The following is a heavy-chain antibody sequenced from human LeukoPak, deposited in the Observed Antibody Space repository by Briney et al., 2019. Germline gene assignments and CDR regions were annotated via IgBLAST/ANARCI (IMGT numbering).Heavy chain of an antibody. V-gene: IGHV4-30-2*05. Sequence: PSETLSLTCAVSGGSISSGGYSWSWIRQPPGKGLEWIGYIYHSGSTYYNPPLKSRVTISLDTSKNQFSLKLSSVTAADTAVYYCARARHYDGSGYYYDYWGQGTLVTVSS. D-gene: IGHD3-22*01. CDR2: IYHSGST. CDR3: ARARHYDGSGYYYDY. J-gene: IGHJ4*02. CDR1: GGSISSGGYS.